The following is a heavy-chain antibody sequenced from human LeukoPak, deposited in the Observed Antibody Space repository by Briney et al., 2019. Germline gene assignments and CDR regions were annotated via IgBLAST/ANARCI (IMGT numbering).Heavy chain of an antibody. Sequence: PGGSLRLSCAASGFTFSSYWMSWVRQAPGKGLEYVSAITLDGISTYYANSVKGRFTISRDNSKNTLYLQMGSLRAEDMAVYYCAGVAVPGTYDYWGQGTLVTVSS. V-gene: IGHV3-64*01. D-gene: IGHD6-19*01. CDR3: AGVAVPGTYDY. CDR2: ITLDGIST. CDR1: GFTFSSYW. J-gene: IGHJ4*02.